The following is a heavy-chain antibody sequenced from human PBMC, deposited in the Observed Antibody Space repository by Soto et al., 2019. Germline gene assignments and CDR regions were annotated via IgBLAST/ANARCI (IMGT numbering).Heavy chain of an antibody. CDR1: GFTFSSYA. J-gene: IGHJ6*02. V-gene: IGHV3-30-3*01. CDR2: ISYDGSNK. Sequence: GGSLRLSCAASGFTFSSYAMHWVRQAPGKGLEWVAVISYDGSNKYYADSVKGRFTISRDNSKNTLYLQMNSLRAEDTAVYYCARDPYSYGSYYYYGMDVWGQGTTVTVSS. D-gene: IGHD5-18*01. CDR3: ARDPYSYGSYYYYGMDV.